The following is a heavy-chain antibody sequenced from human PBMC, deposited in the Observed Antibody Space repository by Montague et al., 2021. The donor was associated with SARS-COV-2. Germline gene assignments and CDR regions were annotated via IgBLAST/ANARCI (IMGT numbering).Heavy chain of an antibody. D-gene: IGHD3-3*01. CDR1: GGSISSGGYY. CDR2: IYYSGST. CDR3: ARGGTIFGVVTFPFDY. Sequence: TLSLTCTVSGGSISSGGYYWSWIRQHPGKGLVWNGYIYYSGSTYYNPSLKRRVTTSVDTSKNQCSLKLSSVTAADTAVYYCARGGTIFGVVTFPFDYWGQGTLVTVSS. J-gene: IGHJ4*02. V-gene: IGHV4-31*03.